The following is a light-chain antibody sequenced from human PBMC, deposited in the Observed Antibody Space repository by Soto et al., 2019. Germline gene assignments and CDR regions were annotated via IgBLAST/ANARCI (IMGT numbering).Light chain of an antibody. CDR3: HQSSDIPYT. V-gene: IGKV1-39*01. J-gene: IGKJ2*01. CDR1: QTISTY. CDR2: AAS. Sequence: DIQMTQSPSSLSASVGDRVTITCRASQTISTYLNWYQQNPGKAPKLLIYAASSLQSGVPSRFSGSGSGTDFTLTISSLQPEDFETYYCHQSSDIPYTFGQGTKLEIK.